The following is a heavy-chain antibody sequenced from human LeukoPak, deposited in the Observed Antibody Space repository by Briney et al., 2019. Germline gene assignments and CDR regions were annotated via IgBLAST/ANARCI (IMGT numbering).Heavy chain of an antibody. Sequence: GGSLRLSCEASGFTFSNYWMSWVRQAPGKGLEWVANIKRDGSEKDSLDSVKGRFTISRDNPKNSVYLQMNRLRAEDTAVYYCARDVNRGVFDIWGQGTMVTVSS. CDR1: GFTFSNYW. CDR3: ARDVNRGVFDI. V-gene: IGHV3-7*03. CDR2: IKRDGSEK. J-gene: IGHJ3*02.